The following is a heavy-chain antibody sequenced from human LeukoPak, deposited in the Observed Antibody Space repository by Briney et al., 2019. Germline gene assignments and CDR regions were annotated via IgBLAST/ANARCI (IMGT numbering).Heavy chain of an antibody. Sequence: ASVKVSCKASGYTFTSYGISWVRQAPGQGLEWMGWISAYNGNTNYAQKLQGRVTMTTDTSTSTAYMELRSLRSDDTAVYYCARVLPAIVLMVYASNWLDPWGQGTLVAVSP. D-gene: IGHD2-8*01. CDR3: ARVLPAIVLMVYASNWLDP. V-gene: IGHV1-18*01. CDR2: ISAYNGNT. CDR1: GYTFTSYG. J-gene: IGHJ5*02.